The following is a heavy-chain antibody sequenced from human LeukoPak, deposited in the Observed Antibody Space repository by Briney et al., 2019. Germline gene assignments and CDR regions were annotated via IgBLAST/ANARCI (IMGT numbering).Heavy chain of an antibody. CDR2: ISGSGGST. J-gene: IGHJ6*03. CDR1: GFTFSSYA. D-gene: IGHD3-3*01. Sequence: GGSLRLSCAASGFTFSSYAMSWVRQAPGKGLEWVSAISGSGGSTYYADSVKGRFTISRDNSKNTLYLQMNSLRAEDTAVYYCAKSDYDFWSGYWAHYYYMDVWGKGTTVTVSS. CDR3: AKSDYDFWSGYWAHYYYMDV. V-gene: IGHV3-23*01.